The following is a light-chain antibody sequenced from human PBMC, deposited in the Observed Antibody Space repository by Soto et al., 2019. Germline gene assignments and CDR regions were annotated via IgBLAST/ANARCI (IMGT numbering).Light chain of an antibody. J-gene: IGKJ1*01. CDR3: QRYNSNSRT. Sequence: DIQMTQSPSTLSASVGDRVTITCRASQNINQWLAWYQQKPGKAPKFLIYDASILESGVPSRFSGTGSGTECTLTISSLQPDDFATYYCQRYNSNSRTFGQGTKV. CDR1: QNINQW. V-gene: IGKV1-5*01. CDR2: DAS.